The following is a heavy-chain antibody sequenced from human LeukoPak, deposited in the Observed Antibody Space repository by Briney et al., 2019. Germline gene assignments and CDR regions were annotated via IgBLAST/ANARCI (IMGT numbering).Heavy chain of an antibody. CDR1: GFTFSSYA. D-gene: IGHD5-18*01. CDR3: AKGPLRYSYGYYFDY. Sequence: GGSLRLSCAASGFTFSSYAMSWVRQAPGKGLEWVSAISGSGGSTYYADSVKGRSTISRDNSKNTLYLQMNSLRAEDTAVYYCAKGPLRYSYGYYFDYWGQGTLVTVSS. J-gene: IGHJ4*02. CDR2: ISGSGGST. V-gene: IGHV3-23*01.